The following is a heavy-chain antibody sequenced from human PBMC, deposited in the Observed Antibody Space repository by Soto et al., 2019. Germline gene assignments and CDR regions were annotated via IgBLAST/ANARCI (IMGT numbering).Heavy chain of an antibody. CDR3: ARGYYYDTSGYSDP. D-gene: IGHD3-22*01. Sequence: GGPMRHSCAASGLNFSSYWMHWVRKAHGKGLVWVSRINSDGSSTNYADSVKGRFTISRDNARNTLYLQMNSLGAEDTAVYYCARGYYYDTSGYSDPWGQGTLVTVSS. J-gene: IGHJ5*02. V-gene: IGHV3-74*01. CDR2: INSDGSST. CDR1: GLNFSSYW.